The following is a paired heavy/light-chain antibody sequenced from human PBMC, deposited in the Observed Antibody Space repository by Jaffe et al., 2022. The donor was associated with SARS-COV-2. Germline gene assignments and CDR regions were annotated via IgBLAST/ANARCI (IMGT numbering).Light chain of an antibody. V-gene: IGKV3-20*01. CDR1: QTISTNY. CDR2: GAS. Sequence: EIVLTQSPGTLSLSPGERATLSCGASQTISTNYLAWYQQKPGQAPRLLIYGASSRATGVPDRFSGSGSGTDFTLTISRLEPEDFAVYYCQHYGYSPWTFGLGSKVEIK. CDR3: QHYGYSPWT. J-gene: IGKJ1*01.
Heavy chain of an antibody. CDR2: ISWNGGGL. CDR3: AKAGGAYYYDSSGYAFDY. J-gene: IGHJ4*02. Sequence: EVQLVESGGGLVQPGRSLRLSCAASEFTFDDYAMHWVRQAPGKGLEWVSGISWNGGGLGYADSVKGRFTISRDNAKNSLHLQMNTLRPEDTAMYYCAKAGGAYYYDSSGYAFDYWGQGTLVTVSS. V-gene: IGHV3-9*01. CDR1: EFTFDDYA. D-gene: IGHD3-22*01.